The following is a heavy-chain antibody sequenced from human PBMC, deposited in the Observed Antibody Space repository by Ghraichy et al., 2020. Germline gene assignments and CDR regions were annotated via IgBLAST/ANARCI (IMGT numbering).Heavy chain of an antibody. J-gene: IGHJ4*02. V-gene: IGHV3-23*01. CDR1: GFTFGIYA. CDR2: ICGIDGNT. D-gene: IGHD3-10*01. Sequence: GESLNISCAASGFTFGIYAMSWVRQAPGKGLEWVATICGIDGNTYHADSVKGRFTISRDNSKSTLYLQMDSLRAEDTAIYYCARRGGSGATARYGYWGQGTLVTVSS. CDR3: ARRGGSGATARYGY.